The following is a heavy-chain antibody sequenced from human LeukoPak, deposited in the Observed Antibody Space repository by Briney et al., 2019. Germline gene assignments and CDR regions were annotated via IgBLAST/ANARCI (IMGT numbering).Heavy chain of an antibody. J-gene: IGHJ5*02. V-gene: IGHV1-18*01. CDR2: ISAYNGNT. D-gene: IGHD3-9*01. CDR1: GYTFTSYG. Sequence: VASVPVSCKASGYTFTSYGISWVRQAPGQGLEWMGWISAYNGNTNYAQKLQGRVTMTTDTSTSTAYMELRSLRSDDTAVYYCARASTRYDWFDPWGQGTMVTVSS. CDR3: ARASTRYDWFDP.